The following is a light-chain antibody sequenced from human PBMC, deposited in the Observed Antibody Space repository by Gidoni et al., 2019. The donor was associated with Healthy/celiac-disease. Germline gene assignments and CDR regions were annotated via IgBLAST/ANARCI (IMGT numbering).Light chain of an antibody. V-gene: IGLV1-44*01. CDR2: SNT. CDR1: SSNIGSNT. CDR3: AAWDDSLNGYV. J-gene: IGLJ1*01. Sequence: QSVLTQPPSASGTPGQGVTIPCSGSSSNIGSNTVNWYQQLPGTAPKLLIYSNTQRPAGVPDRFSGSKSGTSASLAISGLQSEDEADYYCAAWDDSLNGYVFGTGTKVTVL.